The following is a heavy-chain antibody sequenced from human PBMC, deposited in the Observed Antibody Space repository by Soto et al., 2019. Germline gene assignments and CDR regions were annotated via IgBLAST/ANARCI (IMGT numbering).Heavy chain of an antibody. CDR3: TRHLRARGIVHDVFDI. D-gene: IGHD2-8*01. Sequence: QVRLVESGGRLIKPGGSVRLSCAGSGFSFSDYYMTWIRQAPGKGLEWVSRISNSGEDTNYADSVQGRFTISRDNGENSLYLQMTSLRAEDTAVYYCTRHLRARGIVHDVFDIWGQGTMVTVSS. V-gene: IGHV3-11*06. CDR1: GFSFSDYY. J-gene: IGHJ3*02. CDR2: ISNSGEDT.